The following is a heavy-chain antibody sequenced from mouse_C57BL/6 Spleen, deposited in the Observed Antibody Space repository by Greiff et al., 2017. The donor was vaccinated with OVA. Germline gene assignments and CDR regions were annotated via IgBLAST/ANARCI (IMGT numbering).Heavy chain of an antibody. CDR2: IDPSDSYT. CDR1: GYTFTSYW. V-gene: IGHV1-69*01. CDR3: ARPYYSNYERVYAMDY. J-gene: IGHJ4*01. Sequence: QVQLQQPGAELVMPGASVKLSCKASGYTFTSYWLHWVKQRPGQGLAWIGEIDPSDSYTNYNQKFKGKSTLTVDKSSSTAYMQLSSLTSEDSAVYYCARPYYSNYERVYAMDYWGQGTSVTVSS. D-gene: IGHD2-5*01.